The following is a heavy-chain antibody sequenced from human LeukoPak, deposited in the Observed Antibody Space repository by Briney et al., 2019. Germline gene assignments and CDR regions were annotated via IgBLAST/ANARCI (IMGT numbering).Heavy chain of an antibody. V-gene: IGHV3-9*01. D-gene: IGHD3-10*01. J-gene: IGHJ4*02. Sequence: PGGSLRLSCAASGFSFDDYAMYWVGQAPGKGLEWVSGISWNSGSIGYADSVKGRFTISRDNAKNSLYLQMNSLRAEDTALYYCAKGPYGSGSYPIDYWGQGTLVTVSS. CDR2: ISWNSGSI. CDR1: GFSFDDYA. CDR3: AKGPYGSGSYPIDY.